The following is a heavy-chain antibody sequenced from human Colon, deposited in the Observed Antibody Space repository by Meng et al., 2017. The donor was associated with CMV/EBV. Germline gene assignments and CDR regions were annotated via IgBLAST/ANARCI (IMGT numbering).Heavy chain of an antibody. D-gene: IGHD3-16*01. CDR1: GFTFSSYS. CDR2: ISYDGHNK. Sequence: GESLKISCAASGFTFSSYSMNWVRQAPGKGPDWGALISYDGHNKWCADSVKGRLTISRDKSNNTLYLQMDGLRAECTATYYCARNQGYSDVRGGFYFGCWGQGTLVTVSS. CDR3: ARNQGYSDVRGGFYFGC. J-gene: IGHJ4*02. V-gene: IGHV3-30*05.